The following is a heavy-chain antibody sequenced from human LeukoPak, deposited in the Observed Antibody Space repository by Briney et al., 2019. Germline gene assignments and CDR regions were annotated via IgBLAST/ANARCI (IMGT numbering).Heavy chain of an antibody. CDR3: ARDLVVVVFDYYYGMDV. CDR1: GFTFSSYA. CDR2: ISYDGSNK. Sequence: PGRSLRFSCAASGFTFSSYAMHWVRQAPGKGLEWVAVISYDGSNKYYADSVKGRFTISRDNSKNTLYLQMNSLRAEDTAVYYCARDLVVVVFDYYYGMDVWGQGTTVTVSS. D-gene: IGHD3-22*01. V-gene: IGHV3-30*04. J-gene: IGHJ6*02.